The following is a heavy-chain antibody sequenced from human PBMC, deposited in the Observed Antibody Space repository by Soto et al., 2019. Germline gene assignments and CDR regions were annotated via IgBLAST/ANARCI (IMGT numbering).Heavy chain of an antibody. CDR3: ARERYYYDSSGYYEPHNWFDP. Sequence: SETLSLTCTVSGGSISSYYWSWIRQPPGKGLEWIGYIYYSGSTNYNPSLKSRVTISVDTSKNQFSLKLSSVTAADTAVYYCARERYYYDSSGYYEPHNWFDPWGQGTLVTVSS. J-gene: IGHJ5*02. D-gene: IGHD3-22*01. CDR1: GGSISSYY. V-gene: IGHV4-59*01. CDR2: IYYSGST.